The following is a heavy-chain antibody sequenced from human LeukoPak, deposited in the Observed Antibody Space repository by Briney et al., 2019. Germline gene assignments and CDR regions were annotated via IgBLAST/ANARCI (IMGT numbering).Heavy chain of an antibody. J-gene: IGHJ3*02. Sequence: SETLALTGAVYGGSFSGYYGSWIRQPPEKWLEWVGEVNRIGSTDYNPFLKSQVTISVDTSKTQFSLKLSSVTAADTAVYYCARQPDIVVVVAATGAFDIWGQGTMVTVSS. D-gene: IGHD2-15*01. CDR1: GGSFSGYY. V-gene: IGHV4-34*01. CDR3: ARQPDIVVVVAATGAFDI. CDR2: VNRIGST.